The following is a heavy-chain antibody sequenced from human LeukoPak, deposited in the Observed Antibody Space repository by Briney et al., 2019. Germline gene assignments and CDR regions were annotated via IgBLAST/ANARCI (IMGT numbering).Heavy chain of an antibody. CDR2: INPDGSDI. D-gene: IGHD2-15*01. Sequence: GGSLRLSCAASGFTFSSYWMYWVRQAPGKGLVWVSCINPDGSDINYADSVKGRFTISRDNAKNTLYLQMNSLRAEDMAVYYCAKVSLSLYCTGGSCHYFDFWGQGALVTVSS. CDR3: AKVSLSLYCTGGSCHYFDF. CDR1: GFTFSSYW. J-gene: IGHJ4*02. V-gene: IGHV3-74*01.